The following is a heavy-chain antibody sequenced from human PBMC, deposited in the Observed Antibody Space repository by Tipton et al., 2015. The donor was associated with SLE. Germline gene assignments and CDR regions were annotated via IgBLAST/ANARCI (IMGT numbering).Heavy chain of an antibody. D-gene: IGHD3-3*02. J-gene: IGHJ6*02. Sequence: TLSLTCTVSGGSINSFYRTWVRQPAGKGLEWIGHFHSSGILNYNPSLKSRVTMSGDTSKNQLSLKLNAVTAADTAVYYCARTAVLAAIMMDVWGQGTTVTVSS. CDR1: GGSINSFY. CDR2: FHSSGIL. V-gene: IGHV4-4*07. CDR3: ARTAVLAAIMMDV.